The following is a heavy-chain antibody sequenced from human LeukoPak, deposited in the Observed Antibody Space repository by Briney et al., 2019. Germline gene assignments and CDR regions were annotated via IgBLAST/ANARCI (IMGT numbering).Heavy chain of an antibody. J-gene: IGHJ4*02. CDR1: GDSISSRGYY. CDR2: MYYSGST. V-gene: IGHV4-39*01. CDR3: ARSVSPSDY. D-gene: IGHD5/OR15-5a*01. Sequence: SETLSLTCTVSGDSISSRGYYWGWVRQPPGKGLEWIGSMYYSGSTYYNTSLKSRVTISVDTSKNQFSLKVSSVTAADTAVYYCARSVSPSDYWGQGTLVTVSS.